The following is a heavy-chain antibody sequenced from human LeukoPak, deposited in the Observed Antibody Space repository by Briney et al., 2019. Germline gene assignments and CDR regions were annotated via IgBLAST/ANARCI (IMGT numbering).Heavy chain of an antibody. Sequence: GGSLRLSCAVSGFSINNYAMTWVRQVPGRGLEWVSSLSGSGGSTYYADSVKGRFTISRDNSKNTLYLQMNNLGPEDTAVYYCAKSSYYDASGYYREYYFDSWGQGTLVTVSS. CDR1: GFSINNYA. V-gene: IGHV3-23*01. D-gene: IGHD3-22*01. J-gene: IGHJ4*02. CDR3: AKSSYYDASGYYREYYFDS. CDR2: LSGSGGST.